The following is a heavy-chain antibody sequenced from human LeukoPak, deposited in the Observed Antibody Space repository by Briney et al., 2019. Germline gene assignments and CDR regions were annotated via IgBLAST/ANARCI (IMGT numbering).Heavy chain of an antibody. CDR3: ATGEQWLKRGFDY. CDR1: GGSISSSSYY. V-gene: IGHV4-39*07. D-gene: IGHD6-19*01. CDR2: IYYSGST. J-gene: IGHJ4*02. Sequence: SETLSLTCTVSGGSISSSSYYWGWIRQPPGKGLGWIGSIYYSGSTYYNPSLKSRVTISVDTSKSQFSLKLSSVTAADTAVYYCATGEQWLKRGFDYWGQGTLVTVSS.